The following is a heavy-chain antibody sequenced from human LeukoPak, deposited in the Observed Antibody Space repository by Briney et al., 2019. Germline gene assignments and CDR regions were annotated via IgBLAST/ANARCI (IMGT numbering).Heavy chain of an antibody. CDR1: GFTFGDYA. CDR3: TRGVLERLYFDY. CDR2: IRSKAYGGTT. D-gene: IGHD1-1*01. Sequence: GGSLRLSCTASGFTFGDYAMSWVRQAPGKGLEWVGFIRSKAYGGTTEYAASVKGRFTISRDDSKSIAYLQMNSLKTEDTAVYYCTRGVLERLYFDYWGQGTLVTASS. J-gene: IGHJ4*02. V-gene: IGHV3-49*04.